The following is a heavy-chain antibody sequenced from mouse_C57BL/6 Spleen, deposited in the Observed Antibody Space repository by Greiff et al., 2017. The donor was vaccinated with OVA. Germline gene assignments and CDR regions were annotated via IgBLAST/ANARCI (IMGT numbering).Heavy chain of an antibody. J-gene: IGHJ2*01. V-gene: IGHV5-6*01. CDR3: ARQEAVVAHFDY. CDR1: GFTFSSYG. CDR2: ISSGGSYT. D-gene: IGHD1-1*01. Sequence: EVNLVESGGDLVKPGGSLKLSCAASGFTFSSYGMSWVRQTPDKRLEWVATISSGGSYTYYPDSVKGRFTISRDNAKNTLYLQMSSLKSEDTAMYYCARQEAVVAHFDYWGQGTTLTVSS.